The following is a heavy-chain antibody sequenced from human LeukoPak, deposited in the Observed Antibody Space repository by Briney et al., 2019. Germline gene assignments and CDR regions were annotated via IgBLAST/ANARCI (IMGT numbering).Heavy chain of an antibody. Sequence: GGSLRLSCAASGFTFSSYGMHWVRQAPGKGLEWVAFIRYDGSNKYYADSVKGRFTISRDNSKNTLYLQMNSLRAEDTAVYYCARISGGYYYQAGDDAFDIWGQGTMVTVSS. CDR2: IRYDGSNK. V-gene: IGHV3-30*02. CDR1: GFTFSSYG. D-gene: IGHD3-22*01. CDR3: ARISGGYYYQAGDDAFDI. J-gene: IGHJ3*02.